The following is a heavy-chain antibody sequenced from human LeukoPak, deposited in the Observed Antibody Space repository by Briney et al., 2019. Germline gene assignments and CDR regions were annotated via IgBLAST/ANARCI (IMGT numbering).Heavy chain of an antibody. CDR1: GYSFTSYR. V-gene: IGHV5-10-1*01. CDR3: ARSYYGLGSLDYYYYGMDV. D-gene: IGHD3-10*01. CDR2: IDPSDSYT. J-gene: IGHJ6*02. Sequence: GESLKISCKGSGYSFTSYRISWVRQMPGKGLEWMGRIDPSDSYTNYSPSFQGHVTISADKSISTAYLQWSSLKASDTAMYYCARSYYGLGSLDYYYYGMDVWGQGTTVTVSS.